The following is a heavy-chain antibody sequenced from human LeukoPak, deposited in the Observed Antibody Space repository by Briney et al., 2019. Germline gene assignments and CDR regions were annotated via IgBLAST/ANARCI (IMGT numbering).Heavy chain of an antibody. CDR3: ARGGGYSYGYQSLY. CDR1: GFTFWSYW. J-gene: IGHJ4*02. Sequence: GGSLSLSCAASGFTFWSYWMSWVRQAPGKGLEGVANIKQDGSEKYYVDSVKGRFTISRDNAKNSLYLQMNSLRAEDTAVYYCARGGGYSYGYQSLYWGQGTLVTVSS. V-gene: IGHV3-7*01. CDR2: IKQDGSEK. D-gene: IGHD5-18*01.